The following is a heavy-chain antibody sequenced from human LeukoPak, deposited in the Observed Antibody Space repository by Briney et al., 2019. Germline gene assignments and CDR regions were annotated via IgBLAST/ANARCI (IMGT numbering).Heavy chain of an antibody. Sequence: SETLSLTCAVYGGSFSGYYWSWIRQPPGKGLEWIGEINHSGSTNYNPSLKSRVTISVDTSKNQFSLKLSSVTAADTAVYYCARGSVTGCYTFDYWGQGTLVTVSS. CDR1: GGSFSGYY. D-gene: IGHD3-9*01. CDR2: INHSGST. V-gene: IGHV4-34*01. J-gene: IGHJ4*02. CDR3: ARGSVTGCYTFDY.